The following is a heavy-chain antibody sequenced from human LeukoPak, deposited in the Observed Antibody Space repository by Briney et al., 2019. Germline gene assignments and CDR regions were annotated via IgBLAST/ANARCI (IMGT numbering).Heavy chain of an antibody. V-gene: IGHV1-2*02. D-gene: IGHD3-22*01. Sequence: GASVKVSCKASGYTFTSYGISWVRQAPGQGLEWMGWINPYSGGTNYAQKFQGRVTMTRDTSISTAYMELSRPRSDDTAVYYCARPYDYYESSGRLDYWGQGTLVTVSS. CDR2: INPYSGGT. J-gene: IGHJ4*02. CDR3: ARPYDYYESSGRLDY. CDR1: GYTFTSYG.